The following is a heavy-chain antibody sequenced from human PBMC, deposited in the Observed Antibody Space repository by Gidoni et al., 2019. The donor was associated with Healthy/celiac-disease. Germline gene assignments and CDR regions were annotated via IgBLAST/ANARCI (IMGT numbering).Heavy chain of an antibody. J-gene: IGHJ4*02. CDR3: AHRLGAYFLFDF. V-gene: IGHV2-5*02. CDR2: IYWDDVK. D-gene: IGHD3-10*01. CDR1: GLPLSTSGVC. Sequence: QFNWKEPGHTLVKPTQSLTMSRTYHGLPLSTSGVCVGWIRQPPGKALEWLAVIYWDDVKRYSPSLNSSLTITNDCSNSQVVLTMTNMDPAVTPTQYCAHRLGAYFLFDFWGQGTLVTVSS.